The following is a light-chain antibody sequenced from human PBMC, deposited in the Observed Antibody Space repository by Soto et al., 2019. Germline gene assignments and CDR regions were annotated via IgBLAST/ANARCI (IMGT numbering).Light chain of an antibody. V-gene: IGKV3-20*01. CDR1: QIITSNQ. Sequence: DIVLTQSPGTLSFSPGDRATLSCRASQIITSNQLAWYQHRPGQAPRLLIYGASSRAAGIPDRFTGSGSGTDFTLTIKRLEPEDFAVYSCQQYGTSPYTFGQGARLDFK. CDR2: GAS. CDR3: QQYGTSPYT. J-gene: IGKJ2*01.